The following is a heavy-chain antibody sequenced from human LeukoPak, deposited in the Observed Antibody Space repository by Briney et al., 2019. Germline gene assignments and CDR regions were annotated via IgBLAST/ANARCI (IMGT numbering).Heavy chain of an antibody. V-gene: IGHV3-74*01. CDR1: GFTFSTYW. Sequence: QPGGSLRLSCAGSGFTFSTYWMHWVRQAPGKGLVWVSRINTDGNSINYADSVKGRFTISRDNAKNTVYLQMTSLRPDDTAVYYCVADSGSRSGGDYWGQGTLVTVSS. CDR2: INTDGNSI. CDR3: VADSGSRSGGDY. D-gene: IGHD1-26*01. J-gene: IGHJ4*02.